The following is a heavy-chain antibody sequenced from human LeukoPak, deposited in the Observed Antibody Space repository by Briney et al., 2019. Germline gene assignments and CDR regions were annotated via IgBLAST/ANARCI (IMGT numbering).Heavy chain of an antibody. D-gene: IGHD3-10*01. CDR1: GFTFSSYD. CDR3: ARGHGSGSSYYFDY. V-gene: IGHV3-13*05. CDR2: IGTAGDP. J-gene: IGHJ4*02. Sequence: GGSLRLSCAASGFTFSSYDMHWVRQATRKGLEWVSAIGTAGDPYYPGSVKGRFTISRENAKNSLYLQMNSLRAGDTAVYYCARGHGSGSSYYFDYWGQGTLVTVSS.